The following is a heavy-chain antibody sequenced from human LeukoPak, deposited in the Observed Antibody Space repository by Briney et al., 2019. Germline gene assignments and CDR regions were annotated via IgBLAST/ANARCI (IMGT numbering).Heavy chain of an antibody. D-gene: IGHD3-3*01. V-gene: IGHV1-8*01. Sequence: GASVKVSCKASGYTFTTYDINWVRQATGQGLEWMGWMNPNSGNTGYAQKFQGRVTMTRDTSISTAYMELSSLRSEDTAVYTGPKKSSRFLGWLSKGRDLGAQGTPVT. CDR1: GYTFTTYD. J-gene: IGHJ6*02. CDR2: MNPNSGNT. CDR3: PKKSSRFLGWLSKGRDL.